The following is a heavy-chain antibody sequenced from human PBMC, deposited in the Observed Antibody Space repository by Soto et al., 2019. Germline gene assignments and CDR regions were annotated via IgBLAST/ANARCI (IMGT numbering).Heavy chain of an antibody. CDR1: GGSISSSSYY. D-gene: IGHD2-8*01. CDR2: IYYSGST. J-gene: IGHJ3*02. V-gene: IGHV4-39*01. CDR3: ARRGYYAISAFDI. Sequence: PSETLSLTCTGSGGSISSSSYYWGWIRQPPGKGLEWIGSIYYSGSTYYNPSLKSRVTISVDTSKNQFSLKLSSVTAADTAVYYCARRGYYAISAFDIWGQGTMVT.